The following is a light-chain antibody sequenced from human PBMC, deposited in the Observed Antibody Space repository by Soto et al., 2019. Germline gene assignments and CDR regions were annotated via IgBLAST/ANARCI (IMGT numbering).Light chain of an antibody. J-gene: IGKJ1*01. CDR2: AAS. CDR3: QESYSRPLT. V-gene: IGKV1-39*01. CDR1: QSISSY. Sequence: DIQMTQSPSTLSASVGDRVTITCRASQSISSYLNWYQQKPGKAPKLLISAASSLESGVPSRLSGSGSGTDLTLTICSMQLEDFATYYCQESYSRPLTFGLGIKVDI.